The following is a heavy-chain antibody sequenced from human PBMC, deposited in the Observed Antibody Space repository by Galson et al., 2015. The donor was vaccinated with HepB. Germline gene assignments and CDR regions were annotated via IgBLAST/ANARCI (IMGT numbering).Heavy chain of an antibody. Sequence: SLRLSCAASGFTFSSYSMNWVRQAPGKGLEWVSAISSSRSYIYYADSVKGRFTISRDNAKSSVYLQMNSLRAEDTAVYYCARDRGNYYVRGPDYWGQGTLVTVSS. CDR2: ISSSRSYI. CDR3: ARDRGNYYVRGPDY. J-gene: IGHJ4*02. V-gene: IGHV3-21*01. CDR1: GFTFSSYS. D-gene: IGHD3-10*02.